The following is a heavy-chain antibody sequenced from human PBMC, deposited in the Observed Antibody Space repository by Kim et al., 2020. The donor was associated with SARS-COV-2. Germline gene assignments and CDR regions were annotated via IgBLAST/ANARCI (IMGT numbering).Heavy chain of an antibody. CDR3: ARERSDGFDI. J-gene: IGHJ3*02. Sequence: SETLSLTCTASGGSISTYYWNWIRQSPGKGLEAIGYIYQSGSTNYNPSLKSRVTISVDTSKNLFSLNLRSVTAADTAVYYCARERSDGFDIWGPGTLVTVSS. CDR1: GGSISTYY. V-gene: IGHV4-59*01. D-gene: IGHD3-16*01. CDR2: IYQSGST.